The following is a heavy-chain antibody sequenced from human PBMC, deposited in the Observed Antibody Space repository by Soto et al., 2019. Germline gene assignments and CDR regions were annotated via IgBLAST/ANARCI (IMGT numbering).Heavy chain of an antibody. V-gene: IGHV1-2*02. CDR2: INPNSGGT. CDR1: GYTFTGYY. Sequence: ASVKVSCKASGYTFTGYYIHWVRQAPGQGLEWMGWINPNSGGTNYPQRFQGRVTMTRDTSISTAYMELSRLTSDDTAVYYCARDGVVSSARYSFDYWGQGALVTVSS. CDR3: ARDGVVSSARYSFDY. D-gene: IGHD6-13*01. J-gene: IGHJ4*02.